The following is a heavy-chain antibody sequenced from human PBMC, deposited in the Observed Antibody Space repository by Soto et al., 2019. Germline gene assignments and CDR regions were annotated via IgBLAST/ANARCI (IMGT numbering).Heavy chain of an antibody. V-gene: IGHV3-66*01. D-gene: IGHD3-22*01. CDR1: GFTVSNYH. CDR3: ARDAPPLAYYYDPNWFDP. CDR2: IYTAGSA. Sequence: GGSLRLSCAASGFTVSNYHMNWVRRAPGKGLEWVSVIYTAGSADFADSVKGRFSISRDDSKNTLYLQMSSLRAEDTAVYYCARDAPPLAYYYDPNWFDPWGQGTLVTVSS. J-gene: IGHJ5*02.